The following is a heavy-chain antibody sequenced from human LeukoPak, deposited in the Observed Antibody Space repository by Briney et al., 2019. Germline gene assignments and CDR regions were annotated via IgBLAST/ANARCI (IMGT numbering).Heavy chain of an antibody. Sequence: PGESLRLSCAASGFTVSSSYMSWVRQAPGKGLEWVSIIHRGGNTFYADSVKGRFTISRDTSKNTLYLQMNSLRAEDTAVYYCARDFESGASVFDNWGQGTLVTVSS. J-gene: IGHJ4*02. CDR1: GFTVSSSY. V-gene: IGHV3-66*01. CDR3: ARDFESGASVFDN. CDR2: IHRGGNT. D-gene: IGHD1-26*01.